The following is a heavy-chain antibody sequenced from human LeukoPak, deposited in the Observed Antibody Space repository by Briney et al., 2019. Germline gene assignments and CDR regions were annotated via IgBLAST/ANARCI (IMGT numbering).Heavy chain of an antibody. D-gene: IGHD3-22*01. V-gene: IGHV3-21*01. CDR1: GFTFSSYS. CDR3: ARGYYYDSSGYYLDY. CDR2: ISSSSSYI. J-gene: IGHJ4*02. Sequence: GGSLRLSCAASGFTFSSYSMNWVRQAPGEGLEWVSSISSSSSYIYYADSVKGRFTISRDNAKNSLYLQMNSLRAEDTAVYYCARGYYYDSSGYYLDYWGQGTLVTVSS.